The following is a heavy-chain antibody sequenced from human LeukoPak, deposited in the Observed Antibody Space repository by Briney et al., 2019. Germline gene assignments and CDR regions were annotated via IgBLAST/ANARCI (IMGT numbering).Heavy chain of an antibody. CDR1: SGSISTSSYC. CDR2: ISYSGTT. V-gene: IGHV4-39*01. CDR3: ARHPSSAWHADY. Sequence: SSETLSLTFTVSSGSISTSSYCWGWIRQPPGKGLEWIGSISYSGTTYYNPSLKSRVTISVDTSNNQFSLRLTSVTAADTAVYFCARHPSSAWHADYWGHGTLVTVSS. D-gene: IGHD6-25*01. J-gene: IGHJ4*01.